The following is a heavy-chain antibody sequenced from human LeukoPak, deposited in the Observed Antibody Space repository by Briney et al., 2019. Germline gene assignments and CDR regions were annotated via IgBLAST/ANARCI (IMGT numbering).Heavy chain of an antibody. J-gene: IGHJ4*02. CDR2: IKQDGSTK. V-gene: IGHV3-7*01. Sequence: GGSLRLSCAASGFTFTNSWIAWVRQAPGKGLEWVANIKQDGSTKHYADSLKGRFTISRDNPKNSLYLQMNSLRADDTAVYYCARDTDGSLDFWGQGILVTVAS. CDR3: ARDTDGSLDF. D-gene: IGHD1-26*01. CDR1: GFTFTNSW.